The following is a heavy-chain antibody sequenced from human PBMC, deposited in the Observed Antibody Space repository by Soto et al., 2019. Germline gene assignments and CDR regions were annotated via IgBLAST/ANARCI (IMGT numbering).Heavy chain of an antibody. CDR1: AGSMSGSY. CDR2: IYSGGLT. J-gene: IGHJ4*02. D-gene: IGHD2-15*01. Sequence: SETLSLTCTVSAGSMSGSYWSWIRQPPGQGLEWIGYIYSGGLTNYNPSLKSRFTISVDTSKSQFSLTLTSVTAADTAVYFCARQAAYRANYYFDFWGQGALVTVSS. V-gene: IGHV4-59*08. CDR3: ARQAAYRANYYFDF.